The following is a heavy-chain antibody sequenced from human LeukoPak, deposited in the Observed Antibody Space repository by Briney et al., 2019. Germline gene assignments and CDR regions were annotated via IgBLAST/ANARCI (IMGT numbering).Heavy chain of an antibody. D-gene: IGHD3-10*01. Sequence: PSETLSLTCTVSGGSMNSYYWSWIRQPPGKGLEWVGYIYYRGSTSYNPSLKSRVTISLDTSKNQFSLKLTSVTPADTAIYYCAREANSGWFDPWGQGTLVIVSS. CDR3: AREANSGWFDP. CDR1: GGSMNSYY. V-gene: IGHV4-59*01. CDR2: IYYRGST. J-gene: IGHJ5*02.